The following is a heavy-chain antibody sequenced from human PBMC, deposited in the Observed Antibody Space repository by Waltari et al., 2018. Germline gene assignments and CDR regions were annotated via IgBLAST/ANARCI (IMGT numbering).Heavy chain of an antibody. Sequence: QVQLQESGPVLVKPSQTLSLTCTVSGGSISTGDYYWSWIRQPPGKGLAWVGYIYYSGITYYNPSLSSRVTISVNTAKNQFSLKLSAVTAADTAVYYCARGKRRRSNYYMDVWGKGTTVTVSS. V-gene: IGHV4-30-4*08. D-gene: IGHD2-2*01. CDR1: GGSISTGDYY. CDR3: ARGKRRRSNYYMDV. CDR2: IYYSGIT. J-gene: IGHJ6*03.